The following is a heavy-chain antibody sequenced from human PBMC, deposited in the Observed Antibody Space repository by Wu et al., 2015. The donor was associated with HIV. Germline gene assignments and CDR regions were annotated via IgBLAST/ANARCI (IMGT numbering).Heavy chain of an antibody. CDR1: GYTFTSYG. CDR3: ARDRYYGDLSYYYYYYMDV. J-gene: IGHJ6*03. Sequence: QVQLVQSGAEVKKPGASVKVSCKASGYTFTSYGISWVRQAPGQGLEWMGWISAYNGNTNYAQKLQGRVTMTTDTSTSTAYMELRSLRSDDTAVYYCARDRYYGDLSYYYYYYMDVWGKGTTVTVSS. CDR2: ISAYNGNT. V-gene: IGHV1-18*01. D-gene: IGHD4-17*01.